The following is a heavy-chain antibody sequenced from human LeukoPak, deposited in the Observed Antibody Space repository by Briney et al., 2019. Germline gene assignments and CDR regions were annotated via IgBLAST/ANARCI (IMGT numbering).Heavy chain of an antibody. CDR1: GFTFSSYW. V-gene: IGHV3-74*01. CDR3: AREVGDYYDSSGSFGY. D-gene: IGHD3-22*01. CDR2: INSDGSRI. J-gene: IGHJ4*02. Sequence: GGSLRLCCAASGFTFSSYWMHWVHQAPGKRLVWVSRINSDGSRIRYADSVKGRFTISRDNAKNTLYLQMNSLRAEDTAVYYCAREVGDYYDSSGSFGYWGQGTLVTVSS.